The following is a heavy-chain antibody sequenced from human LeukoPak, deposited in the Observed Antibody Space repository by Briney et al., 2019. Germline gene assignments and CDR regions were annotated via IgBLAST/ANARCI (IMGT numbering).Heavy chain of an antibody. CDR1: GGSISSYY. CDR3: ARGSSYGPFDL. V-gene: IGHV4-34*01. Sequence: PSETLSLTCTVSGGSISSYYWSWIRQPPGKGLEWIGEINHSGSTNYNPSLKSRVTISVDTSKNQFSLKLSSVTAADTAVYYCARGSSYGPFDLWGRGTLVTGSS. D-gene: IGHD5-18*01. CDR2: INHSGST. J-gene: IGHJ2*01.